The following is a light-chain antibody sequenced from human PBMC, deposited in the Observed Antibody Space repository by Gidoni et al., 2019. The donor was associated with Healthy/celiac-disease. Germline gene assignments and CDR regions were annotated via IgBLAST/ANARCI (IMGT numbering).Light chain of an antibody. J-gene: IGKJ4*01. V-gene: IGKV3-15*01. CDR1: QSVSSN. Sequence: EIVMTQSPATLSVSPGERATLSCRASQSVSSNLAWYQQKPGQAPRLLRFSGSGSGTEFTLTISSLQSEDCAVYYCQQYNNWPLLTFGGGTKVEIK. CDR3: QQYNNWPLLT.